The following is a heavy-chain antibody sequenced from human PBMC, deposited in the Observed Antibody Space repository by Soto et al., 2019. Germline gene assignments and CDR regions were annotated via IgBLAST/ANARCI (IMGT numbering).Heavy chain of an antibody. CDR2: INTGNGDT. Sequence: QVQLVQSGAEMQKPGASVKLSCKASGYTFTTYSMLWVRQAPGQSLEWLGWINTGNGDTRYPQKFQGRVTVTGDTPASTVYMELSSLNSEDTVVYYCARDRVGNDYWGQGTQVTVSS. V-gene: IGHV1-3*04. CDR1: GYTFTTYS. CDR3: ARDRVGNDY. J-gene: IGHJ4*02.